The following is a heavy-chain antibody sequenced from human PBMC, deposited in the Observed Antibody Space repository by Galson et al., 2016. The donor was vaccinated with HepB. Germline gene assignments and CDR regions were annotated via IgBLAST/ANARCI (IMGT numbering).Heavy chain of an antibody. V-gene: IGHV5-10-1*01. CDR2: IDPSDSYT. CDR1: GYSFTTNW. Sequence: QSGAEVKKPGESLRISCTGSGYSFTTNWINWVRQMPGKGLEWMGRIDPSDSYTHYSPSFQGHVTISVDKSISIVYLQWSRLKASDTAIYYCARTGYEILTGYTPLDYWGQGTLVSVSS. D-gene: IGHD3-9*01. CDR3: ARTGYEILTGYTPLDY. J-gene: IGHJ4*02.